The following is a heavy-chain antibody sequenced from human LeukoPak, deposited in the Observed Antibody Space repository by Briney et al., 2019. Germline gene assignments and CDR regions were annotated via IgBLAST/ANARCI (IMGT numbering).Heavy chain of an antibody. CDR3: ARHTAEKYNWFDR. J-gene: IGHJ5*02. V-gene: IGHV4-59*08. D-gene: IGHD5-24*01. CDR1: GGSISNYY. Sequence: SETLSLTCTVSGGSISNYYWSWIRQPPGKGLEWIGYIYYSGSTNYNPSLKSRVTISVDTSKNQFSLRLSSVTAADTAVYYCARHTAEKYNWFDRWGQGTLVTVSS. CDR2: IYYSGST.